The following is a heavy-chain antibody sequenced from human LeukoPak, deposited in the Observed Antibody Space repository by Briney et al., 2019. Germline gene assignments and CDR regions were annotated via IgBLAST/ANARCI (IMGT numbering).Heavy chain of an antibody. CDR2: IHQTGST. CDR1: GGSISSSHW. Sequence: SGTLSPTCAVSGGSISSSHWWSWVRQPPGKGLEWVGEIHQTGSTNYNPSLRSRGSISLDKAKNQFTLDLNSVTAADTAVYYCASSDYYRLDHWGQGILVTVSS. V-gene: IGHV4-4*02. D-gene: IGHD6-25*01. J-gene: IGHJ4*02. CDR3: ASSDYYRLDH.